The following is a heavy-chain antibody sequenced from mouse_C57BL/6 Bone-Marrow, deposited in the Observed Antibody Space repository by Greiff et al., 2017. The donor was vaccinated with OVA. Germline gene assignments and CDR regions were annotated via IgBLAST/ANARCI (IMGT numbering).Heavy chain of an antibody. D-gene: IGHD4-1*01. CDR1: GYTFTSYR. V-gene: IGHV1-64*01. Sequence: QVQLQQPGAELVKPGASVKLSCKASGYTFTSYRMHWVKQRPGQGLEWIGMIHPNSGSTNYNEKFKSKATLTVDKSSSTAYMQLSSLTSEDSAVYYCARQLGGTRVYFDYWGQGTTLTVSS. CDR2: IHPNSGST. CDR3: ARQLGGTRVYFDY. J-gene: IGHJ2*01.